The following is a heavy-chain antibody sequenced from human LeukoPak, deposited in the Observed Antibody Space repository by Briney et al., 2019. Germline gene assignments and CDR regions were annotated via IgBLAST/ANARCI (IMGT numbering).Heavy chain of an antibody. Sequence: SETLSLTCTASAGSISSYYWSWIRQPPGKGLEWIGYIHYSGSTNYNPSPESRVFTSADESSNQFSLKLGSVTAADAAVIYWWRANYHPPLKRRVSLTVDTSSNQFSLKVGSVTAADRAVYYCARDSSGYSNYYYYYFMDVWGKGTTVTVSS. V-gene: IGHV4-59*01. D-gene: IGHD3-10*01. J-gene: IGHJ6*03. CDR1: AGSISSYY. CDR3: WRANYHPPLKRRVSLTVDTSSNQFSLKVGSVTAADRAVYYCARDSSGYSNYYYYYFMDV. CDR2: IHYSGST.